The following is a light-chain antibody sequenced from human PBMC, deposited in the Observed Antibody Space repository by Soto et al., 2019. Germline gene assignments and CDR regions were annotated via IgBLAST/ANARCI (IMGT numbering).Light chain of an antibody. CDR2: KAP. CDR1: QSISVW. CDR3: QQYNSYSVT. V-gene: IGKV1-5*03. J-gene: IGKJ1*01. Sequence: DIQMTQSPSTLSASVGDRVTVTCRASQSISVWLACYQQKPGKAPNLLIHKAPRLQSGVPSRFSGSGSGTEFTLTISGLQPDDFATYYCQQYNSYSVTFGQGTKVDIK.